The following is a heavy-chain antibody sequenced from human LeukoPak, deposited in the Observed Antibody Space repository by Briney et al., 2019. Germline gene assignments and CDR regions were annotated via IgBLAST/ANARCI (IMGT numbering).Heavy chain of an antibody. J-gene: IGHJ4*02. Sequence: GASVKVSCKASGYTFTSYDINWVRQATGQGLEWMGWISAYNGNTNYAQKLQGRVTMTTDTSTSTAYMELRSLRSDDTAVYYCARVKDYARTGYFDYWGQGTLVTVSS. CDR3: ARVKDYARTGYFDY. CDR2: ISAYNGNT. CDR1: GYTFTSYD. V-gene: IGHV1-18*01. D-gene: IGHD4-17*01.